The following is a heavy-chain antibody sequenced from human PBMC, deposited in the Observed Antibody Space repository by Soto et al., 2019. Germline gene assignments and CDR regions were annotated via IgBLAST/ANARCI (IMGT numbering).Heavy chain of an antibody. CDR3: ARDNYDFWSGSLYNWFDP. J-gene: IGHJ5*02. Sequence: ASVKVSCRASGYTFTGYYMHWVRQAPGQGLEWMGWINPNSGGTNYAQKFQGRVTMTRDTSISTAYMELSRLRSDDTAVYYCARDNYDFWSGSLYNWFDPWGQGTLVTVSS. CDR1: GYTFTGYY. CDR2: INPNSGGT. D-gene: IGHD3-3*01. V-gene: IGHV1-2*02.